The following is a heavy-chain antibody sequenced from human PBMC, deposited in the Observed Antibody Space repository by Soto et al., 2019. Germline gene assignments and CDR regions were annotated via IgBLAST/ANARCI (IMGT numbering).Heavy chain of an antibody. Sequence: SETLSLTCTVSGGSISSGDYYWSWIRQPPGKGLEWIGYIYYSGSTNYNPSLKSRVTISVDTSKNQFSLKLSSVTAADTAVYYCARGLQYFDWLLHFDYWGQGTLVTVSS. D-gene: IGHD3-9*01. CDR1: GGSISSGDYY. J-gene: IGHJ4*02. CDR2: IYYSGST. V-gene: IGHV4-61*08. CDR3: ARGLQYFDWLLHFDY.